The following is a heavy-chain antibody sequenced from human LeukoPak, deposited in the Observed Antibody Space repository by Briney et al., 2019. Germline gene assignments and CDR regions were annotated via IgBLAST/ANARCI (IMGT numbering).Heavy chain of an antibody. V-gene: IGHV3-74*01. CDR2: INSDGSST. D-gene: IGHD5-12*01. Sequence: GGSLRLSCAASGFTFSSYWMHWVRQAPGKGLVWVSRINSDGSSTSYAGSVKGRFTISRDNAKNTLYLQMNSLRAEDTAVYYCASGYEAYYYYYGMDVWGQGTTVTVSS. J-gene: IGHJ6*02. CDR3: ASGYEAYYYYYGMDV. CDR1: GFTFSSYW.